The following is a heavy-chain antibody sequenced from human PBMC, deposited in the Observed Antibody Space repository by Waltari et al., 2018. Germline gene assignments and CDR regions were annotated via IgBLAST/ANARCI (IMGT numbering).Heavy chain of an antibody. CDR3: AKVGAMIVPRGFDI. V-gene: IGHV3-23*01. CDR2: ISGSGGST. D-gene: IGHD3-22*01. CDR1: GLTFSSYA. J-gene: IGHJ3*02. Sequence: EVQLLESGGGLVQHGGSLILSCAADGLTFSSYAMRWVRPAPGKGLEWVSAISGSGGSTYYADSVKGRFTISRDNSKNTLYLQMNSLRAEDTAVYYCAKVGAMIVPRGFDIWGQGTMVTVSS.